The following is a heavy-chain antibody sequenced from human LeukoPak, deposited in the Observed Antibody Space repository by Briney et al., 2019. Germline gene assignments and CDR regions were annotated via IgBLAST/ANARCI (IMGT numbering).Heavy chain of an antibody. J-gene: IGHJ1*01. Sequence: GGSLRLSCTASGFSFSGHWMHWARQLPGKGLVWVSRISPTGSTTSYADSVKGRFTVSRDNAKNTLYLQVNNLRAEDTAVYYCAADRERDPSCYYLVGGQGTLITVSS. CDR1: GFSFSGHW. D-gene: IGHD3-22*01. CDR2: ISPTGSTT. CDR3: AADRERDPSCYYLV. V-gene: IGHV3-74*01.